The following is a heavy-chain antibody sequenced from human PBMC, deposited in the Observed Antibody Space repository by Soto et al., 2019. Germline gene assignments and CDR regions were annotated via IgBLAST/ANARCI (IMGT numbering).Heavy chain of an antibody. D-gene: IGHD2-8*01. Sequence: EASVKVSCKASGYTFTSYDINWVRQATGQGLEWMGWMNPNSGNTGYAQKFQGRVTMTRNTSISTAYMELSSLRSEDTAVYYCARKGGCTNGVCYYYYYYGMDVWSQGTTVTVSS. V-gene: IGHV1-8*01. CDR3: ARKGGCTNGVCYYYYYYGMDV. CDR2: MNPNSGNT. J-gene: IGHJ6*02. CDR1: GYTFTSYD.